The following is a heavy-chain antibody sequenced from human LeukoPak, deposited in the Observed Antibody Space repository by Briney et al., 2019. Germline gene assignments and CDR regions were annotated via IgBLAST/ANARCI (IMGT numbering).Heavy chain of an antibody. Sequence: GGSLRLSCAASGFTFSSYAMSWVRQAPGKGLEWVSAISGSGGSTYYADSVEGRFTISRDNSKNTLYLQMNSLRAEDTAVYYCAKQVHYYYYYGMDVWGQGTTVTVSS. V-gene: IGHV3-23*01. CDR3: AKQVHYYYYYGMDV. CDR2: ISGSGGST. J-gene: IGHJ6*02. CDR1: GFTFSSYA.